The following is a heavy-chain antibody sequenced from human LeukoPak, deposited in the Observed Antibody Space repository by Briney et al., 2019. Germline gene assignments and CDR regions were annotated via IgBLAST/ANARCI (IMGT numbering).Heavy chain of an antibody. V-gene: IGHV3-53*01. CDR3: ARPYSSPSVVDV. J-gene: IGHJ6*02. D-gene: IGHD6-6*01. Sequence: PGGSLRLSCAASGFTVSSNYMSWVRQAPGKGLEWVSVIYSGGSTYYADSVKGRFTISRDNSKNTLYLQMNSLRAEDTAVYYCARPYSSPSVVDVWGQGTTVTVSS. CDR2: IYSGGST. CDR1: GFTVSSNY.